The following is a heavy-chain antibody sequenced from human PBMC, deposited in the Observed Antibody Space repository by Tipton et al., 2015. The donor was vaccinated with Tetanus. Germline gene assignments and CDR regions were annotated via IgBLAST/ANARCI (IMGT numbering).Heavy chain of an antibody. Sequence: SLRLSCAASGFTFYSYGMHWVRQAPGKGLEWVAVISYDGRNKYYAHSVKGRFTISRDNSKDTLYLQMHSLRVEDTAVYYCAKEIRPNDSWGQGTLVTVSS. CDR2: ISYDGRNK. D-gene: IGHD3-16*01. V-gene: IGHV3-30*18. J-gene: IGHJ4*02. CDR3: AKEIRPNDS. CDR1: GFTFYSYG.